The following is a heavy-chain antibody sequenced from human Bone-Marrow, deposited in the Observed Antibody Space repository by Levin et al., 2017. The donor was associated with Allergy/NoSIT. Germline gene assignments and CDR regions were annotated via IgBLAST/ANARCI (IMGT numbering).Heavy chain of an antibody. Sequence: RSGGSLRLSCAASGFTFSSHAMSWVRQAPGKGLEWVSGLSGNGGSRYYAESVEGRFTISRDNSKNMLYLQMNSLRADDTAVYYCAKDSDWKFYYDSNADSMYFDYWGQGTLVTVSS. CDR1: GFTFSSHA. V-gene: IGHV3-23*01. D-gene: IGHD3-22*01. CDR2: LSGNGGSR. J-gene: IGHJ4*02. CDR3: AKDSDWKFYYDSNADSMYFDY.